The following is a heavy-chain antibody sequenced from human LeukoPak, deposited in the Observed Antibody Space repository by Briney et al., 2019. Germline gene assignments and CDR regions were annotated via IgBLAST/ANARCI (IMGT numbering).Heavy chain of an antibody. D-gene: IGHD3-3*01. J-gene: IGHJ3*02. V-gene: IGHV4-61*01. CDR2: MYYSGST. Sequence: SETLSLTCTVSGGSVSSGSYYWSWIRQPPGKGLQWIGYMYYSGSTNYNPSLKSRVTLSVDSSKNQFSLKLSSVTAADTAVFYCARVASGYDVFDIWGQGTMVTVSS. CDR3: ARVASGYDVFDI. CDR1: GGSVSSGSYY.